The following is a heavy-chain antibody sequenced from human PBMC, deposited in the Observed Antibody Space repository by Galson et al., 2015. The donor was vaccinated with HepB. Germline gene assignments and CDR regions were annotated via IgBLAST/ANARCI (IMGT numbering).Heavy chain of an antibody. Sequence: SLRLSCAASGFTFSTYAIHWVRQAPGKGLEWVAVISYHGSDKYYADSVKGRFTISRNNSKNTLYLQMNSLRTEDTAVYYCAKDRYSYSTRHFDYWGQGTLVTVSS. CDR2: ISYHGSDK. CDR1: GFTFSTYA. J-gene: IGHJ4*02. CDR3: AKDRYSYSTRHFDY. D-gene: IGHD5-18*01. V-gene: IGHV3-30*18.